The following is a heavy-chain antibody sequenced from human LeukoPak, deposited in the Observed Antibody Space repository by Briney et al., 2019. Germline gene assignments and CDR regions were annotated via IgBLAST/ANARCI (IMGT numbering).Heavy chain of an antibody. CDR1: GYSISSGYY. J-gene: IGHJ4*02. D-gene: IGHD6-19*01. V-gene: IGHV4-38-2*02. CDR2: IYHSGST. Sequence: SETLSLTCTVSGYSISSGYYWGWIRQPPGKGLEWIGYIYHSGSTYYNPSLKSRVTISVDRSKNQFSLKLSSVTAADTAVYYCARDGSGWPFDYWGQGALVTVSS. CDR3: ARDGSGWPFDY.